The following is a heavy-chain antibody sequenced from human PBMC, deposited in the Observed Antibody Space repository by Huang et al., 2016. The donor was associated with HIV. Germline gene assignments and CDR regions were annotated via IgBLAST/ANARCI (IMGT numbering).Heavy chain of an antibody. J-gene: IGHJ4*02. CDR1: GGSITSHY. CDR2: KYYSGST. V-gene: IGHV4-59*11. CDR3: ARGLPLVGAMNF. Sequence: QVHLQESGPGLVKPSETLSLPCSVSGGSITSHYWIWIRQPPGKGLEWIGNKYYSGSTNYNPSLRSRVTMSIDTSKNQFSLKLSSVTAADTAVYYCARGLPLVGAMNFWGQGALVTVSS. D-gene: IGHD1-26*01.